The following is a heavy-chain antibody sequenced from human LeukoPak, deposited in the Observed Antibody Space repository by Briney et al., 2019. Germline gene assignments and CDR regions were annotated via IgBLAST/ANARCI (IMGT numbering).Heavy chain of an antibody. V-gene: IGHV3-21*01. CDR3: ARVYDYDILTGSYYPVDY. CDR2: ISSSSSYI. D-gene: IGHD3-9*01. Sequence: GGSLRLSCAASGFTFSSYSMNWVRQAPGKGLEWVSSISSSSSYIYYADSVKGRFTISRDNAKNSLYLQMNSLRAEDTAVYYCARVYDYDILTGSYYPVDYWGQGTLVTVSS. J-gene: IGHJ4*02. CDR1: GFTFSSYS.